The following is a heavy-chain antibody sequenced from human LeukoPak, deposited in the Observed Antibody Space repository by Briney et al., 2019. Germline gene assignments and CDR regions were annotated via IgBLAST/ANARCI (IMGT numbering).Heavy chain of an antibody. CDR1: GFTFSNYN. CDR3: AREGYDYGDGLDY. Sequence: RGSLRLSCAASGFTFSNYNMNWVRQAPGKGLEWVSYISDSGSATYYADSVKGRFTISRDNAKNSLSLQMNSLRDEDTGVYYCAREGYDYGDGLDYWGQGTLVTVSS. V-gene: IGHV3-48*02. D-gene: IGHD4-17*01. CDR2: ISDSGSAT. J-gene: IGHJ4*02.